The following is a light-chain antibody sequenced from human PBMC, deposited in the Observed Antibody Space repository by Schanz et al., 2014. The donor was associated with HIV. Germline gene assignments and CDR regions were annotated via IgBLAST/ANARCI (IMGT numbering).Light chain of an antibody. V-gene: IGKV3-15*01. CDR1: RGVSSS. CDR3: QQYSGYPWT. Sequence: EIVMTQSPATLSVPPGESATLSCRASRGVSSSLAWYQQKPGQAPRLLIFGASTRATGIPDRFSGSGSGADFTLTISSLQSEDFATYHCQQYSGYPWTFGQGTKVEIK. J-gene: IGKJ1*01. CDR2: GAS.